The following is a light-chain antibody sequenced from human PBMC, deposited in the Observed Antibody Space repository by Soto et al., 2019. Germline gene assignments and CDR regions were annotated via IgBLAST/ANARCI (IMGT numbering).Light chain of an antibody. Sequence: EIVLTQSPGNLSLSPGERATLSCRASQSVSSSYLAWYQQKPGQAPRLLIYGASSRATGIPDRFSGSGSGTDFTLTISRLEPEDFAVYYCQQYGSSHSWTFGQGTKVEIK. CDR3: QQYGSSHSWT. CDR2: GAS. V-gene: IGKV3-20*01. J-gene: IGKJ1*01. CDR1: QSVSSSY.